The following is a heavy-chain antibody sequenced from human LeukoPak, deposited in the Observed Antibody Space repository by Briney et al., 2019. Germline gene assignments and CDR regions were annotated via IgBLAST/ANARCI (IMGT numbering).Heavy chain of an antibody. CDR1: GGSISSGGYY. CDR3: AREHGVLLWFGELWGAFDI. V-gene: IGHV4-31*03. CDR2: IYYSGST. Sequence: TLSLTCTVSGGSISSGGYYWSWIRQHPGKGLEWIGYIYYSGSTYCNPSLKSRVTISVDTSKNQFSLKLSSVTAADTAVYYCAREHGVLLWFGELWGAFDIWGQGTMVTVPS. J-gene: IGHJ3*02. D-gene: IGHD3-10*01.